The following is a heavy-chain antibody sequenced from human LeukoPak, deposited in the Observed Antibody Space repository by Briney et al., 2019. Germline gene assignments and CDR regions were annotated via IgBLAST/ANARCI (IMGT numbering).Heavy chain of an antibody. J-gene: IGHJ4*02. CDR2: ISWDGGST. Sequence: QPGGSLRLSCAASGFTFDDYAMHWVRHAPGKGLEWVSLISWDGGSTYYADSVKGRFTISRDNSKNSLYLQMNSLRAEDTALYYCAKGNRDWYYFDYWGQGTLVTVSS. D-gene: IGHD3/OR15-3a*01. CDR1: GFTFDDYA. V-gene: IGHV3-43D*03. CDR3: AKGNRDWYYFDY.